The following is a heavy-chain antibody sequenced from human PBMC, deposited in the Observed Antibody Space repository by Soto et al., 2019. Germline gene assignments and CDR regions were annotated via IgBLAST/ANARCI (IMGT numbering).Heavy chain of an antibody. CDR2: IWYDGSNK. CDR3: ARVYGDYFDY. CDR1: GFTFSSYG. Sequence: QVQLVESGGGVVQPGRSLRLSCAASGFTFSSYGMHWVRKAPGKGLEWVAVIWYDGSNKYYADSVKGRFTISRDNSKNTLYLQMNSLRAEDTAVYYCARVYGDYFDYWGQGTLVTVSS. J-gene: IGHJ4*02. V-gene: IGHV3-33*01. D-gene: IGHD4-17*01.